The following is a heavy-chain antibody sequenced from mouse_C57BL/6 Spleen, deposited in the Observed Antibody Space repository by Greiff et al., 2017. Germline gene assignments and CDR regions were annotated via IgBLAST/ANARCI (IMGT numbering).Heavy chain of an antibody. D-gene: IGHD2-4*01. V-gene: IGHV1-55*01. Sequence: QVQLQQPGAELVKPGASVKMSCKASGYTFTSYWITWVKQRPGQGLEWIGDIYPGSGSTNYNEKFKSKATLTVDTSSSTAYLQLSSLTSEDSAVYYCARTGLDYDRAFADWGQGTLVTVSA. CDR3: ARTGLDYDRAFAD. J-gene: IGHJ3*01. CDR2: IYPGSGST. CDR1: GYTFTSYW.